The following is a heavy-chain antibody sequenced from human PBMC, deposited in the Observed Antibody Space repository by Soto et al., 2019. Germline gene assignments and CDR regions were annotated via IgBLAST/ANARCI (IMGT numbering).Heavy chain of an antibody. V-gene: IGHV1-69*06. CDR3: ARTSAGVDSYYYGMDV. CDR2: IIPIFGTA. Sequence: GASVKVSCKASGGTFSSYAISWVRQAPGQGLEWMGGIIPIFGTANYAQKFQGRVTITADKSTSTAYMELSSLRSEDTAVYYCARTSAGVDSYYYGMDVWGQGXTVTVYS. CDR1: GGTFSSYA. D-gene: IGHD5-12*01. J-gene: IGHJ6*02.